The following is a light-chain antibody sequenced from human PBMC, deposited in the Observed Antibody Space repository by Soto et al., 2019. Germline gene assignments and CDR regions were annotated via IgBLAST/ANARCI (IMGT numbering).Light chain of an antibody. CDR3: GTWDSSLSAGV. Sequence: QSVLTQPPSMSAAPGQKVTISCSGSSSNIGNNYVSWYQQLPGTAPKLLIYGNNKRPSGIPDRFSGSKSGTSATLGITGLQTGDEADYYCGTWDSSLSAGVFGGGTKLTVL. V-gene: IGLV1-51*01. J-gene: IGLJ2*01. CDR2: GNN. CDR1: SSNIGNNY.